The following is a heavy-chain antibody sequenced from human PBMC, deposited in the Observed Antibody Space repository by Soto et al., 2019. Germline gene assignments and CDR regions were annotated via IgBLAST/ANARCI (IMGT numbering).Heavy chain of an antibody. D-gene: IGHD3-10*01. CDR1: GYTFTSYA. Sequence: ASVKASCKASGYTFTSYAMHWVRQAPGQRLEWMGWINAGNGNTKYSQKFQGRVTITRDTSASTAYMELSSLRSEDTAVYYCARGLTMVRGVIGHYISDYWGQGTLLTVSS. CDR3: ARGLTMVRGVIGHYISDY. CDR2: INAGNGNT. J-gene: IGHJ4*02. V-gene: IGHV1-3*01.